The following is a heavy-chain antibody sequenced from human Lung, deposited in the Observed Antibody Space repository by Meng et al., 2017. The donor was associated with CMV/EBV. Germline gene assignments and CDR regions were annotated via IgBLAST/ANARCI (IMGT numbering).Heavy chain of an antibody. CDR1: GGSISSYY. V-gene: IGHV4-59*01. CDR2: IYYSGST. CDR3: ARDLGYCSSTSCYYYYGRDV. Sequence: SXTLSLXCTVSGGSISSYYWSWIRQPPGKGLEWIGYIYYSGSTNYNPSLKSRVTISVDTSKNQFSLKLSSVTAADTAVYYCARDLGYCSSTSCYYYYGRDVLXKGTXVTVSS. D-gene: IGHD2-2*01. J-gene: IGHJ6*04.